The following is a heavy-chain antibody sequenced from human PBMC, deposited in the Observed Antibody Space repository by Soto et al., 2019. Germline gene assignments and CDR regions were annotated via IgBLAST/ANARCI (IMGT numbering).Heavy chain of an antibody. CDR2: IKQDGSEK. CDR1: GFTFSSYW. CDR3: ARGLVYGAMVDDNYFDY. Sequence: GGSLRLSCAASGFTFSSYWMSWVRQAPGKGLEWVANIKQDGSEKYYVDSVKGRFTISRDNAKNSLYLQMNSLRAEDTAVYYCARGLVYGAMVDDNYFDYWGQGTLVTVSS. J-gene: IGHJ4*02. V-gene: IGHV3-7*01. D-gene: IGHD5-18*01.